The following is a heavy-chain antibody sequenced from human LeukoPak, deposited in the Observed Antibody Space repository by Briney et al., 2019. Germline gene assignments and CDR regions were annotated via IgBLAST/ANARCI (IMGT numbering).Heavy chain of an antibody. V-gene: IGHV3-23*01. CDR1: GFTFGNYA. Sequence: GGSLRLSCVASGFTFGNYAMTWVRQAPGKGLEWVASTSGRRGGIYYADSVRGRFTISRDIYKNTLYVHKNSLRAEDTAVYYCEKEIPRYGSGSYSGYWGQGTMVTVSS. D-gene: IGHD3-10*01. CDR3: EKEIPRYGSGSYSGY. J-gene: IGHJ4*02. CDR2: TSGRRGGI.